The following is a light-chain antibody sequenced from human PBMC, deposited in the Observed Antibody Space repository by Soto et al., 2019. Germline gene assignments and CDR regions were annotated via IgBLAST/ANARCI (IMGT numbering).Light chain of an antibody. V-gene: IGKV3-20*01. CDR1: QSVSSSY. CDR3: QQYGSSPIT. Sequence: EIVLTQSPGTLSLSPGERATLSGSARQSVSSSYLAWYQQKPGQAPRLLIYGASSTATGIPDRFSGSGSVTDFTLTISRLEPEDFAVYYCQQYGSSPITFGQGTRLEIK. J-gene: IGKJ5*01. CDR2: GAS.